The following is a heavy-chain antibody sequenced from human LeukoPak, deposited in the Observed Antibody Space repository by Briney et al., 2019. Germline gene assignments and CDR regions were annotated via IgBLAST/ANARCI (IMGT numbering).Heavy chain of an antibody. CDR3: ARTGITMVRGVINNWFDP. D-gene: IGHD3-10*01. J-gene: IGHJ5*02. Sequence: GGSLRLSCAISGFTFSSYSMNWVRQAPGKGLEWVSYISSSSRTIYYADSVKGRFTISRDNAENSLYLQMNSLRAEDTAVYYCARTGITMVRGVINNWFDPWGQGTLVTVSS. CDR1: GFTFSSYS. V-gene: IGHV3-48*01. CDR2: ISSSSRTI.